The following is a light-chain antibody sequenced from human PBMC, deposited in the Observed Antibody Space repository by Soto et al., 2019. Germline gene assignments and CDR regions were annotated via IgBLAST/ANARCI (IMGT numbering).Light chain of an antibody. CDR2: DVI. Sequence: QSALTQPRSVSGSPGQSVTISCTGTSRDVGGFDYVSWFQQHPGKVPKLIIYDVIQRPSGVPDRFSGSKSGNTASLTISGLHPDDEADYYCCSYAGIYTQLFGTGTKVTVL. CDR1: SRDVGGFDY. J-gene: IGLJ1*01. V-gene: IGLV2-11*01. CDR3: CSYAGIYTQL.